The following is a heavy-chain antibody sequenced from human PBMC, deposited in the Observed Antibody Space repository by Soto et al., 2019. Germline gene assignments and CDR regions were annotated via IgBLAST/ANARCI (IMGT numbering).Heavy chain of an antibody. J-gene: IGHJ3*02. Sequence: SGPTLVNPTQTLTLTCSFSGFSLSTSGVGVGWIRQSPGKALEWLALIYWSGDEHYRPSLKSRLSIFKDTSKNHVVLTMTDMETADTGTSYCARGVATLPVFTFDIWGRGTMVTVSS. CDR2: IYWSGDE. CDR3: ARGVATLPVFTFDI. CDR1: GFSLSTSGVG. V-gene: IGHV2-5*01. D-gene: IGHD6-6*01.